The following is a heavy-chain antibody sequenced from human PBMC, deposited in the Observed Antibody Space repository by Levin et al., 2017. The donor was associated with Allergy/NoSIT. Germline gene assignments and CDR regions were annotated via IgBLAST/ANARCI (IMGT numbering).Heavy chain of an antibody. J-gene: IGHJ3*02. V-gene: IGHV1-46*01. Sequence: GASVKVSCKASGYTFITYYMHWVRQAPGQGLEWMGIVNPSGGTTSYAQKFQGRVTMTRDTSTSTAYMELTSLRSEDTAVYYCARGSPAPRHVYNYGLHAFEIWGQGTMVTVSS. CDR3: ARGSPAPRHVYNYGLHAFEI. CDR1: GYTFITYY. CDR2: VNPSGGTT. D-gene: IGHD3-10*01.